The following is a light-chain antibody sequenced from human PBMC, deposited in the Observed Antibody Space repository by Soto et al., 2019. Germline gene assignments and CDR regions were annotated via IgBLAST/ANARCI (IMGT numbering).Light chain of an antibody. CDR1: QSVSSSY. Sequence: ESVLTQSPGTLSLSPGERATLSCRASQSVSSSYLAWYQQKPGQAPTLLIYGASSRATGIPDRFSGSGSGKDFTLPISRLEPEDFAVYYCQRYGSSLYTFGQGAKLEIK. V-gene: IGKV3-20*01. CDR2: GAS. CDR3: QRYGSSLYT. J-gene: IGKJ2*01.